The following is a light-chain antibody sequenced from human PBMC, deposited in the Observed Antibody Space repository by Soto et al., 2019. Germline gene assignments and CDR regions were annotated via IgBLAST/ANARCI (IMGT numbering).Light chain of an antibody. CDR3: SSYTTNHTRV. Sequence: QSALTQPASVSGSPGQSITFSCTGTSNDIGGYNYVSWFQHHPDKAPKLIIYEVYDRPSGVCNRFSGSKSGNPASLTISGLQPEDEADYYCSSYTTNHTRVFGGGTKLTVL. CDR1: SNDIGGYNY. CDR2: EVY. J-gene: IGLJ3*02. V-gene: IGLV2-14*01.